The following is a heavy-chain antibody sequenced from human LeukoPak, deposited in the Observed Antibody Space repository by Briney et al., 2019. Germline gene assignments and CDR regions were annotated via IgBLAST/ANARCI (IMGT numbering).Heavy chain of an antibody. D-gene: IGHD6-13*01. V-gene: IGHV3-30*04. J-gene: IGHJ4*02. CDR1: GFTFSSYA. CDR2: ISYDGTNK. Sequence: GGSLRLSCAASGFTFSSYAMHWVRQAPGKGLEWVAVISYDGTNKYYADSVKGRFTISRDNSKNTLYLQMNTLRAEDTAVYYCARDSSRVAAADFLYYFDYWGQGTLVTASS. CDR3: ARDSSRVAAADFLYYFDY.